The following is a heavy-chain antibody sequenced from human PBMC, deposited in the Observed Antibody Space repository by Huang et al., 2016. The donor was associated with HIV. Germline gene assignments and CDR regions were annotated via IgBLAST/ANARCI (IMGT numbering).Heavy chain of an antibody. CDR1: ENSFTGYW. CDR2: IYPGDSDT. D-gene: IGHD3-16*01. CDR3: ARHVRGSPSHD. V-gene: IGHV5-51*01. Sequence: EVQLMQSGTEVQKPGESLKISCKGSENSFTGYWIAWVRQRPGKALEWMGIIYPGDSDTRYSPSFQGQVTISADRSSSTVFLQWRSLKASDTAMYYCARHVRGSPSHDWGQGTLVTVSS. J-gene: IGHJ4*02.